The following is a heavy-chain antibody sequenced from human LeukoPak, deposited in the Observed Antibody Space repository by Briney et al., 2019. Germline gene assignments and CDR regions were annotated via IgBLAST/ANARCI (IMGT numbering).Heavy chain of an antibody. D-gene: IGHD3-10*01. V-gene: IGHV3-33*01. CDR2: IWYDGSYT. CDR3: ARGYHGQEPEPITKAWYYYGSGGGMDV. J-gene: IGHJ6*02. Sequence: GRSLRLSCAASGFTFNSCGMHWVRQAPGKGLEWVAVIWYDGSYTNYVDSVKGRFTISRDNSKNTLYLQMNSLRAEDTAVYYCARGYHGQEPEPITKAWYYYGSGGGMDVWGQGTTVTVPS. CDR1: GFTFNSCG.